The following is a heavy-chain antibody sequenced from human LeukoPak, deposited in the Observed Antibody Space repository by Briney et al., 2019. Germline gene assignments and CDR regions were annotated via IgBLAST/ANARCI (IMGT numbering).Heavy chain of an antibody. CDR1: GFTFSTYA. D-gene: IGHD3-10*01. Sequence: GGSLRLSCAASGFTFSTYAMNWVRQAPGEGLKWVSAISGSGGSTYYADSVKGRFTISRDNSKNTLYLQMNSLRAEDTAVYYCAKDGVYGSGESRDYYFDYWGQGTLVTVSS. CDR2: ISGSGGST. J-gene: IGHJ4*02. V-gene: IGHV3-23*01. CDR3: AKDGVYGSGESRDYYFDY.